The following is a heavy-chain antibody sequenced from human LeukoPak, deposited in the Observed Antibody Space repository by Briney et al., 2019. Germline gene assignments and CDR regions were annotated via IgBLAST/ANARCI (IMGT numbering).Heavy chain of an antibody. Sequence: ASVKVSCKASGGTFSSYAISWVRQAPGQGLEWVGWVSTYSDKTNSAQKFQGRVTMTRDTSTTTAFMELRSLTSDDTAVYYCTRDWMTAMKINCFDPWGQGTLVTVSS. V-gene: IGHV1-18*01. CDR3: TRDWMTAMKINCFDP. CDR1: GGTFSSYA. J-gene: IGHJ5*02. CDR2: VSTYSDKT. D-gene: IGHD2-21*02.